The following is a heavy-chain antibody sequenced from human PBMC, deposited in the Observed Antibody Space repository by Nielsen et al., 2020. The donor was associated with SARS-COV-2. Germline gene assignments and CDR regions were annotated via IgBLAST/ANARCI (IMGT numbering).Heavy chain of an antibody. J-gene: IGHJ4*02. Sequence: ASVKVSCKASGYTFTSYGISWVRQAPGQGLEWMGWISAYNGNTNYAQKLQGRVTMTTDTSTSTAYMELRSLRSDDTAVYYCARGGLLWFGEFPRSFFDYWGQGTLVTVSS. CDR3: ARGGLLWFGEFPRSFFDY. D-gene: IGHD3-10*01. CDR1: GYTFTSYG. CDR2: ISAYNGNT. V-gene: IGHV1-18*01.